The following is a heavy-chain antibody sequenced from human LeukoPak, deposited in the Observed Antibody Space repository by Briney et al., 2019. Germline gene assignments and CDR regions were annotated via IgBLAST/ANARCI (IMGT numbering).Heavy chain of an antibody. J-gene: IGHJ4*02. D-gene: IGHD3-22*01. CDR2: ISGSGGST. V-gene: IGHV3-23*01. Sequence: QAGGSLRLSCVVSGFTFSSYATMSWVRQTPGKGLEWVSGISGSGGSTYYADSVKGRFTISRDNSKNTLYLQMGSMRAEDMAVYYCARGEYYDSSAHGKHEVVDYWGQGTLVTVSS. CDR1: GFTFSSYA. CDR3: ARGEYYDSSAHGKHEVVDY.